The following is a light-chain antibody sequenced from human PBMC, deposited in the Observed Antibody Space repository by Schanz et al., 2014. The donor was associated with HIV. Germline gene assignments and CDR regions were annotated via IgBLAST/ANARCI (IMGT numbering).Light chain of an antibody. CDR1: NVGIKS. J-gene: IGLJ2*01. CDR2: YDT. CDR3: QVWDSILDVV. Sequence: SYELTQPPSVSVAPGKTATITCVGNNVGIKSVHWYQQRPGQAPVMVISYDTDRPAGIPERFSGSNSGHTATLTISSVEAGDEADYYCQVWDSILDVVFGGGTKLTVL. V-gene: IGLV3-21*04.